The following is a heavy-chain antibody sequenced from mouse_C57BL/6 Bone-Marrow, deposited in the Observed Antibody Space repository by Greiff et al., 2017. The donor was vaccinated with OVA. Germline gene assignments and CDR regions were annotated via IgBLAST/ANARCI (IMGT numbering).Heavy chain of an antibody. CDR1: GYTFTDYE. J-gene: IGHJ4*01. V-gene: IGHV1-15*01. CDR2: IDPETGGT. CDR3: ARGYSNYYARDY. D-gene: IGHD2-5*01. Sequence: VQLQQSGAELVRPGASVTLSCKASGYTFTDYEMHWVKQRPVHGLEWIGAIDPETGGTAYNQKFKGKAILTADKSSSTAYMELRSLTSEDSAVYYCARGYSNYYARDYWGQGTSVTVSS.